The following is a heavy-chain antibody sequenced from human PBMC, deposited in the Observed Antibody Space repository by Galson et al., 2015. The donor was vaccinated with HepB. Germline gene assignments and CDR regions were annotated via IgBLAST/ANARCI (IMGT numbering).Heavy chain of an antibody. CDR1: GYTFTSYY. CDR2: INPSGGST. D-gene: IGHD4-11*01. Sequence: SVKVSCKASGYTFTSYYMHWVRQAPGQGLEWMGIINPSGGSTSYAQKFQGRVTMTRDTSTSTVYMELSSLRSEDTAVYYCASYSNYDSYYYYGMDVWGQGTTVTVSS. J-gene: IGHJ6*02. CDR3: ASYSNYDSYYYYGMDV. V-gene: IGHV1-46*01.